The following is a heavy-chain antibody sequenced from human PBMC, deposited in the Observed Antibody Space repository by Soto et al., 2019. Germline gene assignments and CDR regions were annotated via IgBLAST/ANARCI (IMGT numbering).Heavy chain of an antibody. Sequence: GGSLRLSCAASGFTFTSYAMTWVRQAPGKGLEWVSTISGSSGRTYYADSVKGRFTISRDNSKNTLYLQMNSLRAEDTAVFYCATRSTSIDYWGQGTLVTVSS. J-gene: IGHJ4*02. CDR2: ISGSSGRT. CDR1: GFTFTSYA. V-gene: IGHV3-23*01. CDR3: ATRSTSIDY.